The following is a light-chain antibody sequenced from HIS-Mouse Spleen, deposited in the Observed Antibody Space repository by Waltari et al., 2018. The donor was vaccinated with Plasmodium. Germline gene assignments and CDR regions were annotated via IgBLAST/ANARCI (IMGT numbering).Light chain of an antibody. CDR1: QGISNH. Sequence: DIQMTQSPSSLSASVGDRVTITCRASQGISNHLAWYQQKPGKVPKLLIYAASTLQSRVPSRVSGSGSGTDFTLTISSLQPEDVATYYCQKYNSALWTFGQGTKVEIK. V-gene: IGKV1-27*01. CDR3: QKYNSALWT. CDR2: AAS. J-gene: IGKJ1*01.